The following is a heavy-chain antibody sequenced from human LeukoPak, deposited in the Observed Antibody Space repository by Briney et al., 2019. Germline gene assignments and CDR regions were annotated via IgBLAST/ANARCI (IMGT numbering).Heavy chain of an antibody. V-gene: IGHV4-31*03. CDR3: ARWTVTYYYDSSGYTDY. J-gene: IGHJ4*02. Sequence: SETLSLTCTVSGGSISSGGYYWSWIRQHPGKGLEWIGYIYYGGSTYYNPSLKSRVTISVDTSKNQFSLKLSSVTAADTAVYYCARWTVTYYYDSSGYTDYWGQGTLVTVSS. CDR1: GGSISSGGYY. CDR2: IYYGGST. D-gene: IGHD3-22*01.